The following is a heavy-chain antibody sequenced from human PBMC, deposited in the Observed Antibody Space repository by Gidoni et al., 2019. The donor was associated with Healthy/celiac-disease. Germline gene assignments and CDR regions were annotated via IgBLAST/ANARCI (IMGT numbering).Heavy chain of an antibody. CDR1: GGSFSGYY. CDR3: ARVGGIAARPDTPHDP. D-gene: IGHD6-6*01. V-gene: IGHV4-34*01. Sequence: QVQLQQWGAGLLKPSATLSLPCAVYGGSFSGYYWSWIRQPPGKGLEWIGEINHSGSTNYNPSLKSRVTISVDTSKNQFSLKLSSVTAADTAVYYCARVGGIAARPDTPHDPWGQGTLVTVSS. CDR2: INHSGST. J-gene: IGHJ5*02.